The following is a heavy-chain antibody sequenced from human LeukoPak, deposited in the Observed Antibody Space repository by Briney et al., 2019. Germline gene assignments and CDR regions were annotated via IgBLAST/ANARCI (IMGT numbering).Heavy chain of an antibody. CDR2: ISHTEGT. J-gene: IGHJ1*01. V-gene: IGHV4-34*01. CDR3: ARIRCGHSGSVCYNH. CDR1: GVSINDYY. Sequence: PSETLSLTCGVFGVSINDYYWSWIRQSPGKGLEWIGEISHTEGTRYNPSLESRVTMSVGTSENQLSLKLNFVTAADTAVYYCARIRCGHSGSVCYNHWGLGTLVTVSS. D-gene: IGHD3-9*01.